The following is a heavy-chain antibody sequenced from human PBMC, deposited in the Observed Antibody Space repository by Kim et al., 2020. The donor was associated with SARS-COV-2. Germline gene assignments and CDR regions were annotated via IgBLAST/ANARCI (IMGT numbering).Heavy chain of an antibody. J-gene: IGHJ3*02. V-gene: IGHV3-30*01. CDR3: ARSQSGSYRSAFDI. Sequence: ADSGKGRFTISRDNSKNTLYLQMNSLGAEDTAVYYCARSQSGSYRSAFDIWGQGTMVTVSS. D-gene: IGHD1-26*01.